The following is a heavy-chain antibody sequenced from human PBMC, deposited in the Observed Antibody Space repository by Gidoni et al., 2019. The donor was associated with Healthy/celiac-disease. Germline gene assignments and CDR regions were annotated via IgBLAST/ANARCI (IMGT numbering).Heavy chain of an antibody. V-gene: IGHV4-34*01. J-gene: IGHJ4*02. CDR2: INHSGST. CDR3: ASSGWAAAGTLRDY. Sequence: QVQLQQWGAGLLKPSETLSLTFAVYGGSFSGYYWSWIRQPPGKGLEWIGEINHSGSTNYNPSLKSRVTISVDTSKNQFSLKLSSVTAADTAVYYCASSGWAAAGTLRDYWGQGTLVTVSS. CDR1: GGSFSGYY. D-gene: IGHD6-13*01.